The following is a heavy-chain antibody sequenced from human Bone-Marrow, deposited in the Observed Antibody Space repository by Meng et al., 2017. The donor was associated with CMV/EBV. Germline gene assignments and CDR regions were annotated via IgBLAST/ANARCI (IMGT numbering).Heavy chain of an antibody. Sequence: GESLKISCAASGFTFSSYGMHWVRQAPGKGLEWVAVMWSDGSNKYYADSVKGRFSISRDNSKNTLYLQMNSLRAEDTAVYYCAREYSSSRVSRRPFDYWGQGNLVTVSS. CDR3: AREYSSSRVSRRPFDY. CDR1: GFTFSSYG. D-gene: IGHD6-13*01. CDR2: MWSDGSNK. J-gene: IGHJ4*02. V-gene: IGHV3-33*01.